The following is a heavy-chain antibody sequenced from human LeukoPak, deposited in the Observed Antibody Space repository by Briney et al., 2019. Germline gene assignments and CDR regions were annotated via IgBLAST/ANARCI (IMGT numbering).Heavy chain of an antibody. V-gene: IGHV3-23*01. Sequence: GGSLRLSCAASGFTFSSYAMSWVRQAPGKGLEWVSTVSGNGGITYYADSVKGRFTISRGNSKIPLYLQMNSLRAEDTAVYYCAKDLDVSGSYWGQGTLVTVSS. J-gene: IGHJ4*02. CDR1: GFTFSSYA. D-gene: IGHD3-10*01. CDR2: VSGNGGIT. CDR3: AKDLDVSGSY.